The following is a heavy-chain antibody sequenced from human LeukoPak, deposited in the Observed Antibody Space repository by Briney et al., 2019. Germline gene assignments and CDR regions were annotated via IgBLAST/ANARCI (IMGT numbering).Heavy chain of an antibody. D-gene: IGHD1-26*01. CDR1: GFTFSSYG. J-gene: IGHJ4*02. CDR3: AKDRSSGSYYFDY. V-gene: IGHV3-30*02. CDR2: IRYDGSNK. Sequence: GGSLRLSCAASGFTFSSYGIHWVRQAPGKGLEWVAFIRYDGSNKYYADSVKGRFTISRDNSKNTLYLQMNSLRAEDTAVYYCAKDRSSGSYYFDYWGQGTLVTVSS.